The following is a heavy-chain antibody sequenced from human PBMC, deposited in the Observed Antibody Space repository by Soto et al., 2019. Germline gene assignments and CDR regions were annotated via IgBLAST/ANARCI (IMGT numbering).Heavy chain of an antibody. CDR1: GFTFSSYA. D-gene: IGHD6-13*01. Sequence: GGSLSLSCASSGFTFSSYAMSWVRKAPGKGLEWVSAISGSGGSTYYADSVKGRFTISRDNSKNTLYLQMNSLRAEDTAVYYCAKGRVSKLFVYWGQGTLVNVSA. CDR3: AKGRVSKLFVY. V-gene: IGHV3-23*01. J-gene: IGHJ4*02. CDR2: ISGSGGST.